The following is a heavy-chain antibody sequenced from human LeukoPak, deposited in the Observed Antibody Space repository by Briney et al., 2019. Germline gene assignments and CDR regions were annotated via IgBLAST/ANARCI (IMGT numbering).Heavy chain of an antibody. CDR3: ARGPKPKSITMVRGVNFQRTKNWFDP. Sequence: SETLSLTCAVYGGSFSGYYWSWIRQPPGMGLQWIGEINHSGSTNYNPSLKSRVTISVNTSKNQFSLKLSSVTAADTAVYYCARGPKPKSITMVRGVNFQRTKNWFDPWGQGTLVTVSS. V-gene: IGHV4-34*01. D-gene: IGHD3-10*01. CDR1: GGSFSGYY. CDR2: INHSGST. J-gene: IGHJ5*02.